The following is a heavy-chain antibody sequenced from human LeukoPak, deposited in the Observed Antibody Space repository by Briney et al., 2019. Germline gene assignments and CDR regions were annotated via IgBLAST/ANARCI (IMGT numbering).Heavy chain of an antibody. CDR3: ARNPRDFWSGYPTPFDY. D-gene: IGHD3-3*01. CDR1: GGSISSSSYY. CDR2: IYYSGST. V-gene: IGHV4-39*01. Sequence: SETLSLTCTVSGGSISSSSYYWGWIRQPPGKGLEWIGSIYYSGSTYYNPSLKSRVTISVDTSKNQFSLKLGSVTAADTAVYYCARNPRDFWSGYPTPFDYWGXXXLVTVSS. J-gene: IGHJ4*01.